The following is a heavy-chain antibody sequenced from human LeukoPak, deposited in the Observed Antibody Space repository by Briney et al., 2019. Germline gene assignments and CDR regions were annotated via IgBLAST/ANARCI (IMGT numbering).Heavy chain of an antibody. J-gene: IGHJ4*02. CDR3: AGDRGVGAAVFFDY. Sequence: SQTLSLTCAISGDGVSSNSAGWNWIRQSPSRGLEWLGRTYYRSKWHNHYAESVKSRIIINPDTSQNQFSLQLNSVTPEDTAVYYCAGDRGVGAAVFFDYWGLGTLVTVSS. CDR1: GDGVSSNSAG. D-gene: IGHD6-13*01. CDR2: TYYRSKWHN. V-gene: IGHV6-1*01.